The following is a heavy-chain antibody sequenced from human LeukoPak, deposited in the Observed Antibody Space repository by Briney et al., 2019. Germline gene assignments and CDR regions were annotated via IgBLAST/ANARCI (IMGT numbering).Heavy chain of an antibody. CDR3: ARGRWSDY. J-gene: IGHJ4*02. Sequence: QPGRSLRLSCSASGLTFSTYAMHWLRQAPGKGLEWVANIKEDGTEKNYVDSVKGRFTISRDNVKKSLYLEMNSLRVEDTAVYYCARGRWSDYWGQGTQVTVSS. CDR1: GLTFSTYA. V-gene: IGHV3-7*01. CDR2: IKEDGTEK. D-gene: IGHD5-24*01.